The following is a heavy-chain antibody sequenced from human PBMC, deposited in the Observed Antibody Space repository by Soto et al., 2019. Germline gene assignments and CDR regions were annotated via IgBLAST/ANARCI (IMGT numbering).Heavy chain of an antibody. CDR3: AREAPYCTSATCPKFYDMDV. V-gene: IGHV1-69*13. D-gene: IGHD2-2*01. J-gene: IGHJ6*02. CDR2: IIPILNSP. Sequence: SVKVSCKASGYTFGNNDISWVRQATGQGLEWLGGIIPILNSPAYAQKFQARVVVTADEITNTAYMELNSLRFDDTAVYYCAREAPYCTSATCPKFYDMDVWGQGTTVTVSS. CDR1: GYTFGNND.